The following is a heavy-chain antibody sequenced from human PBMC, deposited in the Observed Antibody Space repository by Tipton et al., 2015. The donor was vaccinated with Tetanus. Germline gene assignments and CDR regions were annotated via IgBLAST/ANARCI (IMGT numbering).Heavy chain of an antibody. CDR1: GGTFSSYA. CDR2: IIPIFGTA. CDR3: ARDAPLVGGYSNGTDYCYCGMDV. Sequence: QLVQSGAEVKKPGSSVKVSCKASGGTFSSYAISWVRQAPGQGLEWMGGIIPIFGTANYAQKFQGRVTITADESTSTAYMELSSLRSEDTAVYYCARDAPLVGGYSNGTDYCYCGMDVWGQGTTVTVSS. V-gene: IGHV1-69*01. D-gene: IGHD5-18*01. J-gene: IGHJ6*02.